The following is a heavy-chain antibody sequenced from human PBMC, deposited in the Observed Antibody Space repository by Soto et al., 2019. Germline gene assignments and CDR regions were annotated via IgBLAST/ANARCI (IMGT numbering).Heavy chain of an antibody. J-gene: IGHJ5*02. CDR3: ARTLWFGKGWFDP. Sequence: EVQLVESGGGLIQPGGSPRLSCAASGLTVSSNYMSWVRQAPGKGLEWVSVIYSGGSGGSTYYADSVKGRFTISRDSSKNTMYLQMNNLRAEDTAVYYCARTLWFGKGWFDPWGQGTLVTVSS. D-gene: IGHD3-10*01. CDR1: GLTVSSNY. V-gene: IGHV3-53*01. CDR2: IYSGGSGGST.